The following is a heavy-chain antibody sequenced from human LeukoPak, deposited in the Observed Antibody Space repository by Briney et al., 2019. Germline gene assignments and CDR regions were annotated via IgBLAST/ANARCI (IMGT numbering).Heavy chain of an antibody. V-gene: IGHV3-21*01. D-gene: IGHD2-2*01. CDR3: AREGRDIVVVPAPLDY. Sequence: GGSLRLSCAASGLTFSSYSMNWVRQAPGKGLEWVSSISSSSSYIYYADSVKGRFTITRDNAKNSLYLQMNSLRAEDTAVYYCAREGRDIVVVPAPLDYWGQGTLVTVSS. J-gene: IGHJ4*02. CDR1: GLTFSSYS. CDR2: ISSSSSYI.